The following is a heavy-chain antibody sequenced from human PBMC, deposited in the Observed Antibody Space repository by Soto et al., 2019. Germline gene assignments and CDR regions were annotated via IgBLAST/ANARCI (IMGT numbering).Heavy chain of an antibody. CDR3: ASTHKSDGYYYFDS. J-gene: IGHJ4*02. Sequence: QVQLVQSGAEVKKPGSSVKVSCKASGVTFKTYALTWVRQAPGQGLEWMGGIIPIFGAANYAQSLQGRVTITADTSTNTSYMEMSSLRSEDTAMYFCASTHKSDGYYYFDSWGQGTLVTVSS. CDR2: IIPIFGAA. CDR1: GVTFKTYA. V-gene: IGHV1-69*06. D-gene: IGHD3-3*01.